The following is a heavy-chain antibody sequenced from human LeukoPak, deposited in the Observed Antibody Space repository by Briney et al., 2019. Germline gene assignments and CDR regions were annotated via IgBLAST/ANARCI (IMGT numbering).Heavy chain of an antibody. Sequence: ASVKVSCKVSGYTLTELSMHWVRQAPGKGLEWVGGFDPEDGETIYAQKFQGRVTMTEDTSTDTAYMELSSLRSEDTAVYYCATVIGYCSSTSCPLPDYWGQGTLVTVSS. CDR2: FDPEDGET. V-gene: IGHV1-24*01. CDR3: ATVIGYCSSTSCPLPDY. D-gene: IGHD2-2*01. CDR1: GYTLTELS. J-gene: IGHJ4*02.